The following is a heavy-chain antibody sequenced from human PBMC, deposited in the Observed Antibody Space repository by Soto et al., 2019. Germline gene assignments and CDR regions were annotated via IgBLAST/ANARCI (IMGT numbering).Heavy chain of an antibody. CDR3: AREFVNNYVSWFDP. D-gene: IGHD1-1*01. J-gene: IGHJ5*02. CDR1: GYTFTSYG. CDR2: ISAYNGNT. Sequence: ASVNVSCKASGYTFTSYGISWVRQAPGQGLEWMGWISAYNGNTNYAQKLQGRVTMTTDTSTSTAYMELRSLRSDDTAVYYCAREFVNNYVSWFDPWGQGTLVTVSA. V-gene: IGHV1-18*01.